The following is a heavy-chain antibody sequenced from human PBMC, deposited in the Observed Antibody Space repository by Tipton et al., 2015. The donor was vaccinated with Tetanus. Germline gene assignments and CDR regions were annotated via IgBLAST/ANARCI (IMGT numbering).Heavy chain of an antibody. V-gene: IGHV1-2*02. CDR1: GHTVSVSY. Sequence: QVQLVQSGPEVKKPGASVKVSCKASGHTVSVSYIHWVRQDPGQGLQWLGWINPKSGVTKYSQHFQDRITLTRDTSIGTVYMEVTRLTSDDTAVYYCATNRVTTHDWFDPWGPGTLVTVSS. J-gene: IGHJ5*02. CDR3: ATNRVTTHDWFDP. CDR2: INPKSGVT. D-gene: IGHD1-14*01.